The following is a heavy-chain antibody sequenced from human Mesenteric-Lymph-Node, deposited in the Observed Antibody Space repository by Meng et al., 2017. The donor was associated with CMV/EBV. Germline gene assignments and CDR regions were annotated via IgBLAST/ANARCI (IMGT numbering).Heavy chain of an antibody. CDR2: IYYSGST. J-gene: IGHJ3*02. CDR1: GYSISSGYY. V-gene: IGHV4-38-2*02. CDR3: ASPAGSSSWYEEDAFDI. Sequence: SETLSLTCTVSGYSISSGYYWGWIRQPPGKGLEWIGSIYYSGSTYYNPSLKSRVTISVDTSKNQFSLKLSSVTAADTAVYYCASPAGSSSWYEEDAFDIWGQGTMVTVSS. D-gene: IGHD6-13*01.